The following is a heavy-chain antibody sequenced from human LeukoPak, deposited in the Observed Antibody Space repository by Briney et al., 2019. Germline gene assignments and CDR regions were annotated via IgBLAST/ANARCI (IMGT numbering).Heavy chain of an antibody. V-gene: IGHV3-48*01. CDR1: GFTFSSYS. Sequence: PGGSLRLSCAASGFTFSSYSMNWVRQAPGKGLEGVSYISSSSSTIYYADSVKGRFTISRDNAKNSLYLQMNSLRAEDTAVYYCAKDGGYSSGWYTDYWGQGTLVTVSS. CDR3: AKDGGYSSGWYTDY. CDR2: ISSSSSTI. D-gene: IGHD6-19*01. J-gene: IGHJ4*02.